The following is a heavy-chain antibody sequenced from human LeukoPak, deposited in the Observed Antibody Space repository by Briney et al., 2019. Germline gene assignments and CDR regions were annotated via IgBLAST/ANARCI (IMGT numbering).Heavy chain of an antibody. CDR3: ARDLLYCSSTSCYGDPYYYGMDV. J-gene: IGHJ6*02. CDR1: GYTFTNYG. Sequence: ASVKVSCKASGYTFTNYGINWVRQAPGQGLEWMGWISAYNGNTNYAQKLQGGVTMTTDTSTTTAYMELSSLRSDDTALCYCARDLLYCSSTSCYGDPYYYGMDVWGQGTTVTVSS. CDR2: ISAYNGNT. D-gene: IGHD2-2*01. V-gene: IGHV1-18*01.